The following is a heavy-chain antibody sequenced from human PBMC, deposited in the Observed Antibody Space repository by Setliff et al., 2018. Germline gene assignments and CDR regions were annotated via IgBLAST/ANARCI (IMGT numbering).Heavy chain of an antibody. CDR3: ASRRNWGRSWYYYYGMDV. Sequence: PGGSLRLSCAASRFTFSNYAMSWVRQAPGKGLEWVSAISASGRTTYSADSVKGRFTISRDNAKNSLYLQMNSLRAEDTAVYYCASRRNWGRSWYYYYGMDVWGQGTTVTVSS. CDR2: ISASGRTT. V-gene: IGHV3-23*01. D-gene: IGHD7-27*01. J-gene: IGHJ6*02. CDR1: RFTFSNYA.